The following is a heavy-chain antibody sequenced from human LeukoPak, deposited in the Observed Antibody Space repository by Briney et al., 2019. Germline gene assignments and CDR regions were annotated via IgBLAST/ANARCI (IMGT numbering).Heavy chain of an antibody. Sequence: PSETLSLTCTVSGGSISSYYWSWIRQPPGKGLEWIGYIYYSGNTNYNPPLKSRLTISVDTSKNQFSLKLSSVTAADTAVYYCARARSGYDYFDWGQGTLVTVSS. V-gene: IGHV4-59*01. J-gene: IGHJ4*02. CDR1: GGSISSYY. D-gene: IGHD5-12*01. CDR3: ARARSGYDYFD. CDR2: IYYSGNT.